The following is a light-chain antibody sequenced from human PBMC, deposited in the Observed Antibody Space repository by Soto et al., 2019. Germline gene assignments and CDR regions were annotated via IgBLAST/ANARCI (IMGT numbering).Light chain of an antibody. Sequence: DIQMTQSPSTLSASVGDRVTITCRASQGISSYLAWYQQKPGKAPKLLIYAASTLQSGVPSRFSGSGSGTEFTLTISSLQPEDFATYYCQQLNSYPRIAFGQGTKVDIK. CDR3: QQLNSYPRIA. CDR1: QGISSY. CDR2: AAS. J-gene: IGKJ1*01. V-gene: IGKV1-9*01.